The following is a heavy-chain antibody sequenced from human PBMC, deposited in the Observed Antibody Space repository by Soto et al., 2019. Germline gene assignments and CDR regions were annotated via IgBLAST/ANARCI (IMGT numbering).Heavy chain of an antibody. CDR1: W. CDR3: ARHYSIAATYGMDV. Sequence: WWSWVRQPPGKGLEWIGEIYPGDSDTRYSPSFQGQVTISADKSISTAYLQWSSLKASDTAMYYCARHYSIAATYGMDVWGQGTTVTAP. D-gene: IGHD6-13*01. V-gene: IGHV5-51*01. J-gene: IGHJ6*02. CDR2: IYPGDSDT.